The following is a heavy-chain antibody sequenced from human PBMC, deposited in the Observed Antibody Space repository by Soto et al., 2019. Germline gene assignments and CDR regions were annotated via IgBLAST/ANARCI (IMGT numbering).Heavy chain of an antibody. D-gene: IGHD2-2*01. CDR1: CYICINYG. V-gene: IGHV1-18*01. J-gene: IGHJ5*02. CDR3: ARDEVPAANWLDR. Sequence: ASVKVSCKASCYICINYGITWVRQAPGQGLEWMGWISVYNGNTKYADNLQGRVTMTTDTSTTTAYMELRSLRSDDTAVYYCARDEVPAANWLDRWGQGTLVTVSS. CDR2: ISVYNGNT.